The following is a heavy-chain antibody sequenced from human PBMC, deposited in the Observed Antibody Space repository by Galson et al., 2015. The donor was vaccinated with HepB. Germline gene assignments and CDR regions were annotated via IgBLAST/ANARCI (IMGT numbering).Heavy chain of an antibody. CDR2: IYYSGST. D-gene: IGHD3-3*01. J-gene: IGHJ4*02. CDR1: GGSISSSSYY. V-gene: IGHV4-39*01. CDR3: ARHQTHSRVVIIPVYFDY. Sequence: ETLSLTCTVSGGSISSSSYYWGWIRQPPGKGLEWIGSIYYSGSTYYNPSLKSRVTISVDTSKNQFSLKLSSVTAADTAVYYCARHQTHSRVVIIPVYFDYWGQGTLVTVSS.